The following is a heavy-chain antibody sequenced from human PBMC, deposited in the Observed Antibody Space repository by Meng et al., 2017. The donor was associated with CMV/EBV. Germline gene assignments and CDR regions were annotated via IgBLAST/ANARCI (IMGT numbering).Heavy chain of an antibody. CDR1: GFTFSSYE. J-gene: IGHJ6*02. CDR3: ARDLHTYDFWSGYRIYYYYYYGMDV. D-gene: IGHD3-3*01. Sequence: GESLKISCEAAGFTFSSYEMNWVRQAPGKGLEWVSYISSSGSTIYYADSVKGRFTISRDNAKNSLYLQMNSLRAEDTAVYYCARDLHTYDFWSGYRIYYYYYYGMDVWGQGTTVTVSS. CDR2: ISSSGSTI. V-gene: IGHV3-48*03.